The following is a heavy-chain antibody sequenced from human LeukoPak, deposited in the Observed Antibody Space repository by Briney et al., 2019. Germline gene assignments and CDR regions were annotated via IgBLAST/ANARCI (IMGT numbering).Heavy chain of an antibody. Sequence: GDSLRLSCAASGFTFSSYAMSWVRQAPGKGLEWVSGINTSGGSTAYADSVKGRFTISRDNPRNTLYMQMNSLRAEDTALYYCAIMHPYYDGNGYWVQWGQGTLVTVSS. CDR1: GFTFSSYA. V-gene: IGHV3-23*01. J-gene: IGHJ4*02. D-gene: IGHD3-22*01. CDR3: AIMHPYYDGNGYWVQ. CDR2: INTSGGST.